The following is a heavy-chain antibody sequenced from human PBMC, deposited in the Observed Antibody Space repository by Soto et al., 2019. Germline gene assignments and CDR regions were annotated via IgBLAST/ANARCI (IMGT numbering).Heavy chain of an antibody. CDR1: GYPISSGYY. J-gene: IGHJ5*02. CDR2: IYHSGTT. V-gene: IGHV4-38-2*01. CDR3: VRSLLTSIWFAGS. D-gene: IGHD6-13*01. Sequence: SETLSLTCAVSGYPISSGYYWGWIRLPPGKGLEWIGSIYHSGTTYYNPSLKSRVTISLDTSKNQFSLQLSSVTAADTAVYYCVRSLLTSIWFAGSWGQGTLVTVSS.